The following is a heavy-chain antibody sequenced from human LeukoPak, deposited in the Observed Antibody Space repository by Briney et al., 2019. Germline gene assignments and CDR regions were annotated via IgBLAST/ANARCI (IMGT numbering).Heavy chain of an antibody. CDR1: GGSFSGYY. CDR3: ARSGPGSGSWFRTRSLPH. J-gene: IGHJ4*02. V-gene: IGHV4-34*01. D-gene: IGHD6-13*01. Sequence: PSETLSLTCAVYGGSFSGYYWSWIRQPPGKGLEWIGEINHSGSTNYNPSLKSRVTISVDTSKNQFSLKLSSVTAADTAVYYCARSGPGSGSWFRTRSLPHWGQGTLVTVSS. CDR2: INHSGST.